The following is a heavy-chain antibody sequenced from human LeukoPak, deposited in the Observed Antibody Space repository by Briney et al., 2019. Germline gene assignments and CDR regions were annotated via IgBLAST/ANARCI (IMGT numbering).Heavy chain of an antibody. Sequence: GGSLRLSCAASGFTFSSYWMSWVRQAPGKGLEWVANIKQDGSEKYYVDSVKGRFTISRDNAKNSLYLQMNSLRAEDTAVYYCARERLYCSSTSCRKTYYYYYMDVWGKGTTVTVSS. CDR2: IKQDGSEK. CDR3: ARERLYCSSTSCRKTYYYYYMDV. J-gene: IGHJ6*03. V-gene: IGHV3-7*01. CDR1: GFTFSSYW. D-gene: IGHD2-2*01.